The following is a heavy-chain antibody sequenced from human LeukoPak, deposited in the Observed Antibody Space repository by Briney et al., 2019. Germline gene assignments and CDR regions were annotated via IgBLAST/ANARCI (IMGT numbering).Heavy chain of an antibody. V-gene: IGHV3-53*01. Sequence: PGGSLRLSCAAFGFTVSSIYMTWVRQAPGKGLEWVSVIYSGGSTYYADSVKGRFTISRDKSKNTLYLQMNSLRAEDTAVYYCASGYYDVLTGHAYWGQGTLVTVSS. J-gene: IGHJ4*02. D-gene: IGHD3-9*01. CDR2: IYSGGST. CDR3: ASGYYDVLTGHAY. CDR1: GFTVSSIY.